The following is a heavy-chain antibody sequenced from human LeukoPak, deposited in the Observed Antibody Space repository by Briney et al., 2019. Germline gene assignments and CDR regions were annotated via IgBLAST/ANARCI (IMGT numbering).Heavy chain of an antibody. CDR1: GFIVSSTY. J-gene: IGHJ6*04. CDR2: IDPGGST. Sequence: PGGSLRLSCAASGFIVSSTYMSWVRQAPGQGLQWVSVIDPGGSTFYADSVRGRFSISRDSSKNTLYLQMSSLRAEDTAVYYCARAMNGVDVWGKGTTATVSS. V-gene: IGHV3-53*01. CDR3: ARAMNGVDV.